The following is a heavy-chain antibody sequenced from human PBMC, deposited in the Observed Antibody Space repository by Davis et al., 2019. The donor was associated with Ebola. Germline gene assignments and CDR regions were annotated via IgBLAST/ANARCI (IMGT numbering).Heavy chain of an antibody. V-gene: IGHV4-59*01. CDR3: ARSSRSYCTNGVCYPYYFDY. CDR1: GGSISSYY. CDR2: IYYSGST. D-gene: IGHD2-8*01. Sequence: SETLSLTCTVSGGSISSYYWSWIRQPPGKRLEWIGYIYYSGSTNYNPSLKSLVTISVDTSKNQFSLKLSSVTAADTAVYYCARSSRSYCTNGVCYPYYFDYWGQGTLVTVSS. J-gene: IGHJ4*02.